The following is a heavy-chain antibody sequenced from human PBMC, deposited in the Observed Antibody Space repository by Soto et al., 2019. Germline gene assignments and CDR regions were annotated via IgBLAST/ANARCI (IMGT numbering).Heavy chain of an antibody. J-gene: IGHJ6*02. CDR1: GGSLSGHY. CDR3: ARDRQDYDLWSGYENEGPYGMDV. CDR2: INHIGGT. V-gene: IGHV4-34*01. Sequence: QVQLQQWGAGLLKPSETLSLTCAVYGGSLSGHYWTWIRQAPGKGLEWIGEINHIGGTNNNSSLKSRVNISLDTSKNQFSLILLSVTAADTAMYYCARDRQDYDLWSGYENEGPYGMDVWGQGTTVTVSS. D-gene: IGHD3-3*01.